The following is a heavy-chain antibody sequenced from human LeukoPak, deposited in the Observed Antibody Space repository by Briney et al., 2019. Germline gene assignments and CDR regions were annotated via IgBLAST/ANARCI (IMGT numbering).Heavy chain of an antibody. J-gene: IGHJ6*03. V-gene: IGHV1-2*02. D-gene: IGHD2-2*01. Sequence: ASLKVSCKASGYTFTGYYMHWARQAPGQGLEWMGWINPNSGGTNYAQKFQGRVTMTTDTSTSTAYMELRSLRSDDTAVYYCARFYCSSTSCSPPYYYYYMDVWGKGTTVTVSS. CDR3: ARFYCSSTSCSPPYYYYYMDV. CDR2: INPNSGGT. CDR1: GYTFTGYY.